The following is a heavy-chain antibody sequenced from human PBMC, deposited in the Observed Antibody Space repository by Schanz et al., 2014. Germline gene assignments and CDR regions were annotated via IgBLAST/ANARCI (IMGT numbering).Heavy chain of an antibody. V-gene: IGHV3-30*04. CDR3: ARDGAGRAPDAFDI. Sequence: QVQLVESGGGVVQPGRSLKLSCAASGFTFNDYAMHWVRQAPGKGLEWVAVISYEGSKKYYPDSVQGRFTISRDNSKNTVYLQMNSLRAEDTALYYCARDGAGRAPDAFDIWGQGTMVTVSS. CDR2: ISYEGSKK. D-gene: IGHD1-26*01. CDR1: GFTFNDYA. J-gene: IGHJ3*02.